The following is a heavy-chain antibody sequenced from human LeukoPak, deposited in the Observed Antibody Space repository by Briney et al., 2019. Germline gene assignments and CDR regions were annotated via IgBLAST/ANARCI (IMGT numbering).Heavy chain of an antibody. J-gene: IGHJ4*02. V-gene: IGHV3-66*01. CDR2: IYSGGST. CDR3: AKDLTLVFGVVISPFDY. D-gene: IGHD3-3*01. CDR1: GFTVSSNY. Sequence: GGSLRLSCAASGFTVSSNYMSWVRQAPGKGLEWVSVIYSGGSTYYADSVKGRFTISRDNSKNTLYLQMNSLRAEDTAVYYCAKDLTLVFGVVISPFDYWGQGTLVTVSS.